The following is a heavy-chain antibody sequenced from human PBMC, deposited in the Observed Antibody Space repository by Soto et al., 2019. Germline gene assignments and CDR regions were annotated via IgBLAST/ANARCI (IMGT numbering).Heavy chain of an antibody. D-gene: IGHD2-2*01. CDR2: INPNSGGT. CDR1: GYTFTGYY. Sequence: ASVKVSCKASGYTFTGYYMHWVRQAPGQGLEWMGWINPNSGGTNYAQKFQGRVTMTRDTSISTAYMELSRLRSDDTAVYYCARERRLGYCSSTSSYWGMDVWGKGTTVTVSS. J-gene: IGHJ6*04. V-gene: IGHV1-2*02. CDR3: ARERRLGYCSSTSSYWGMDV.